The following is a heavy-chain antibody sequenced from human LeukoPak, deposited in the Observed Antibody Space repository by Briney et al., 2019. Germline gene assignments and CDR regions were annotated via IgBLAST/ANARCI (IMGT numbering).Heavy chain of an antibody. Sequence: GGSLRLSCAASGFTFSSYDMHWVRQATGKGLEWVSGIGTAGEIYYPGSVKGRFTISRENAKNSLYLQMNSLRAGDTAVYYCARALYDSSGYYSHFDYWGQGTLVTVSS. D-gene: IGHD3-22*01. V-gene: IGHV3-13*01. CDR3: ARALYDSSGYYSHFDY. J-gene: IGHJ4*02. CDR1: GFTFSSYD. CDR2: IGTAGEI.